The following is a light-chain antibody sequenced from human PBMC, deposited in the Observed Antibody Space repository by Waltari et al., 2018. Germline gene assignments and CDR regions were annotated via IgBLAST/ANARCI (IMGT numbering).Light chain of an antibody. CDR1: QTLLHSTGYTF. V-gene: IGKV2-28*01. CDR3: MQARQTPWT. CDR2: MVS. Sequence: DIVMTQSLLFLPVTPGAPASISCSSSQTLLHSTGYTFLDWYLQKPGQSQQLLIYMVSNRASGVPDRFSGSGSGTDFTLKISRVEAEDVGIYYCMQARQTPWTFGQGTRVEIK. J-gene: IGKJ1*01.